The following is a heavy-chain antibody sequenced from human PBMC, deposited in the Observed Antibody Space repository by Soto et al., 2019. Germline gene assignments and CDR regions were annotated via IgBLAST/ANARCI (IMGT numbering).Heavy chain of an antibody. V-gene: IGHV3-30-3*01. CDR1: GFTYSTYT. CDR2: ISYDGNNK. D-gene: IGHD3-3*01. Sequence: PGGSLRLSCAASGFTYSTYTMHWVRQAPGKGLEWVAVISYDGNNKFYADSVKGRFTISRDNAKNSLYLQMNSLRAEDTAVYYCARIKSGITSFGVVIPPLDYWGQGTLVTVSS. CDR3: ARIKSGITSFGVVIPPLDY. J-gene: IGHJ4*02.